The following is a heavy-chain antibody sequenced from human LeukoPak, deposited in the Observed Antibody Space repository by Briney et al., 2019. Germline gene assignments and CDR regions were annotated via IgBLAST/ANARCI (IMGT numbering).Heavy chain of an antibody. J-gene: IGHJ4*02. CDR3: AKEGRIAAGTGDYFDY. CDR2: ISANGDTI. V-gene: IGHV3-23*01. CDR1: GFTFSSYA. Sequence: GGSLRLSCAASGFTFSSYAMGWVRQAPGKGLEGVSRISANGDTIKYADSVKGRFTISRDNAKNTVLLQMNSLRVDDTAVYYCAKEGRIAAGTGDYFDYWGQGTLVTVSS. D-gene: IGHD6-13*01.